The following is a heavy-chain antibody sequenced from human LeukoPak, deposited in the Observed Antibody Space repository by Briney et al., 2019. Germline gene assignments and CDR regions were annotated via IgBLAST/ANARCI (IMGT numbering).Heavy chain of an antibody. Sequence: GGSLRLSCAASGFTFSSFDMSWVRQAPGRGLEWVSAISGRDSNTYYADSVKGRFTISRDNSKNTLYLQMNSLRAEDTAVYYCAKEKGESGWFDPWGQGTLVTVSS. V-gene: IGHV3-23*01. CDR1: GFTFSSFD. J-gene: IGHJ5*02. CDR2: ISGRDSNT. CDR3: AKEKGESGWFDP. D-gene: IGHD3-16*01.